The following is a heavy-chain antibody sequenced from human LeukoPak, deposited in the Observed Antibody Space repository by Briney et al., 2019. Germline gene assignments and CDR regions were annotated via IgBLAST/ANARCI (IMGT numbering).Heavy chain of an antibody. CDR3: ARDYGGDSAADY. CDR2: INPDSGGT. J-gene: IGHJ4*02. D-gene: IGHD4-23*01. Sequence: ASVKVSCKASGYTFTVYYIHWVRQAPGQGLEWMGRINPDSGGTNYAQKFQDRVTLTRDTSISTAYMELSRLISDDTAVYYCARDYGGDSAADYWGQGTLVTVSS. CDR1: GYTFTVYY. V-gene: IGHV1-2*06.